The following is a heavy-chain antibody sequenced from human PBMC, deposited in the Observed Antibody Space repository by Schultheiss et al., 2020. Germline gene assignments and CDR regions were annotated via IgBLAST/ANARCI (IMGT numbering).Heavy chain of an antibody. CDR2: ISGSGGST. CDR3: AKGGRFLEWLSYYYYGMDV. V-gene: IGHV3-23*01. CDR1: GFTFSSYA. J-gene: IGHJ6*02. Sequence: GESLKISCAASGFTFSSYAMSWVRQAPGKGLEWVSAISGSGGSTYYADSVKGRFTISRDNSKNTLYLQMNSLRAEDTAVYYCAKGGRFLEWLSYYYYGMDVWGQGTTVTVSS. D-gene: IGHD3-3*01.